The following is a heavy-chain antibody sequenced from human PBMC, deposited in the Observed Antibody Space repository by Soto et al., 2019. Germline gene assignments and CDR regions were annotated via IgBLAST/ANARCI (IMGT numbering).Heavy chain of an antibody. J-gene: IGHJ4*02. V-gene: IGHV1-18*01. CDR3: ARDPSNSSGYYQFFDL. D-gene: IGHD3-22*01. Sequence: QVLLVQSGIEVKKPGASVKVSCKASGYTFTNHGISWVRQAPGQGLEWVGWVSAYNGDTKYAQKFQGRVTMTTDTPRTTAYMELRSLRSDDTAVYYCARDPSNSSGYYQFFDLWGQGTLVTVSS. CDR1: GYTFTNHG. CDR2: VSAYNGDT.